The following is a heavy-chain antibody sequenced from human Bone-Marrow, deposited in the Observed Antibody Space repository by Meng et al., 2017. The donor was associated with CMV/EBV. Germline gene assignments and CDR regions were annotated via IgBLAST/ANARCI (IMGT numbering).Heavy chain of an antibody. CDR2: INDDGSST. CDR3: ARGKGGGPVVTDV. CDR1: GFTFRSYW. D-gene: IGHD2-15*01. J-gene: IGHJ6*02. Sequence: GESLKISCAASGFTFRSYWMHWVRQAPGKGLVWVSHINDDGSSTTYAGSVKGRFTISRDNARNTLYLEMNSLTVDETAVYYCARGKGGGPVVTDVWGQGTTVTVSS. V-gene: IGHV3-74*01.